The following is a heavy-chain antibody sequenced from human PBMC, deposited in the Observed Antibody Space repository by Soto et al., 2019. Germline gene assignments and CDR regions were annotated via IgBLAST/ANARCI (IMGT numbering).Heavy chain of an antibody. V-gene: IGHV4-59*01. CDR1: GDYISSYY. J-gene: IGHJ4*02. Sequence: QVQLQESGPGLVKPSETLSLTCAVSGDYISSYYCMWNRQPPGKGLESIGYLYYGRSANYNPSLKSRVTLSVDTSTNQCSLTLSSMTAADTAVYYCALRSMAVVPEYWGQGTLVTVSS. D-gene: IGHD3-22*01. CDR3: ALRSMAVVPEY. CDR2: LYYGRSA.